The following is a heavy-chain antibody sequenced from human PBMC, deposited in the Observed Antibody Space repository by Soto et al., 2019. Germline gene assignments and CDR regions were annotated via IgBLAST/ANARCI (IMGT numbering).Heavy chain of an antibody. Sequence: SETRRLPYSVSGGSISSHYCSCIRQPAGKGVXWXGXXXSXGXTXYXXXXKSRVTVSLDTSKNQFSLRLISVTAAHTAVYYCARGQRFSDWFDPWGQGTLLTVSS. CDR1: GGSISSHY. V-gene: IGHV4-4*07. CDR2: XXSXGXT. J-gene: IGHJ5*02. D-gene: IGHD3-3*01. CDR3: ARGQRFSDWFDP.